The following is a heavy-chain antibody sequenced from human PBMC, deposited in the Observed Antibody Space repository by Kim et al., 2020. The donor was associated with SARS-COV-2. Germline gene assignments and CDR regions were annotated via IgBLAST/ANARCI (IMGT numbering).Heavy chain of an antibody. CDR1: GGSISSSNW. CDR3: ARGFLLDTAYLDV. CDR2: IYHSGST. J-gene: IGHJ6*02. Sequence: SETLSLTCAVSGGSISSSNWWSWVRQPPGKGLEWIGEIYHSGSTNYNPSLKSRVTISVDKSKNQFSLKLSSVTAADTAVYYCARGFLLDTAYLDVWGQGTTVTVSS. D-gene: IGHD5-18*01. V-gene: IGHV4-4*02.